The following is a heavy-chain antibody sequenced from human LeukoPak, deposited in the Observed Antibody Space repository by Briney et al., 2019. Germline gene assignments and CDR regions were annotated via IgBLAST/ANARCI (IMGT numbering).Heavy chain of an antibody. CDR3: ATPTTVVTHPQDFDY. CDR1: GYTLTELS. J-gene: IGHJ4*02. CDR2: FDPEDGET. Sequence: ASVKVSCKVSGYTLTELSMHWVRHAPGKGREWMGGFDPEDGETIYAQKFQGRVTMTEDTSTDTAYMELSSLRSEDTAVYYCATPTTVVTHPQDFDYWGKGTLVTVSS. V-gene: IGHV1-24*01. D-gene: IGHD4-23*01.